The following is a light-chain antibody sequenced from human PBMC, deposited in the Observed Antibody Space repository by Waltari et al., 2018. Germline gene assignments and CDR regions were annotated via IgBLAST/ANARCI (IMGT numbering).Light chain of an antibody. J-gene: IGLJ3*02. CDR3: GTWDSSLSVWV. CDR2: EKN. V-gene: IGLV1-51*02. Sequence: QSVLTQPPSVSAAPGQKVTISCSGSSSNIGNTYVSWYQQLPGTAPKLLIYEKNKHPSGIPDRVLGSKSGTSATLGITGLQTGDEADYYCGTWDSSLSVWVFGGGTKLTVL. CDR1: SSNIGNTY.